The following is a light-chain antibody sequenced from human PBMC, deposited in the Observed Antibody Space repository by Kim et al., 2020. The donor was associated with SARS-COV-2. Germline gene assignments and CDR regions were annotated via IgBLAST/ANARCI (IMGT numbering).Light chain of an antibody. Sequence: SYALTQPPSVSVSPGQTASITCSGDLLGNKYSCWYQQKPGQSPVLIIYQDVKRPSGIPERFSGSNSGNTATLTISGTQAVDEADYFCQAWGSSTVVFGGGTQLTVL. CDR2: QDV. CDR1: LLGNKY. V-gene: IGLV3-1*01. CDR3: QAWGSSTVV. J-gene: IGLJ2*01.